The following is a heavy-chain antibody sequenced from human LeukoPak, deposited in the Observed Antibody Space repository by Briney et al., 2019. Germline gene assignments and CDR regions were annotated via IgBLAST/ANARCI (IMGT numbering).Heavy chain of an antibody. CDR3: ARAKDIVVVPAAIPENNWFDP. Sequence: SESLSLTCAVYGRSFSGYYWSWIRQPPGKGLEWIGEINHSGSTNYNPSLKSRVTISVDTSKNQFSLKLSSVTAADTAVYYCARAKDIVVVPAAIPENNWFDPWGQGTLVTVSS. CDR2: INHSGST. D-gene: IGHD2-2*02. V-gene: IGHV4-34*01. CDR1: GRSFSGYY. J-gene: IGHJ5*02.